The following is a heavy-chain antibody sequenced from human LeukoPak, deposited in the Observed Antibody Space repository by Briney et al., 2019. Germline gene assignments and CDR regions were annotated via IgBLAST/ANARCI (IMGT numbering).Heavy chain of an antibody. J-gene: IGHJ6*04. CDR3: ARLSRAVLTYGMDV. CDR1: EYSFTSYW. CDR2: IYPGDSDT. D-gene: IGHD6-19*01. Sequence: GESLKISCKGSEYSFTSYWIAWVRQIPGKGPEWMGIIYPGDSDTRYSPSLQGQVTISADKSIRTAYLQWSSLKASDTAMYYCARLSRAVLTYGMDVWGKGTTVTVSS. V-gene: IGHV5-51*01.